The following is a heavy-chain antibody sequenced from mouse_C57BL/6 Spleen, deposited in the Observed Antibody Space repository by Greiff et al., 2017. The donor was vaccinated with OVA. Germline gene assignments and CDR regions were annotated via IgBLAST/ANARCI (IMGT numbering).Heavy chain of an antibody. CDR2: IYPGSGST. J-gene: IGHJ2*01. Sequence: VQLQQSGAELVKPGASVKMSCKASGYTFTSYWIPWVKQRPGQGLEWIGDIYPGSGSTNYNEKFKSKATLTVDTSSSTAYMQLSSLTSEDSAVYYWARRVLQGGYFDYWGQGTTLTVSS. V-gene: IGHV1-55*01. D-gene: IGHD1-1*01. CDR1: GYTFTSYW. CDR3: ARRVLQGGYFDY.